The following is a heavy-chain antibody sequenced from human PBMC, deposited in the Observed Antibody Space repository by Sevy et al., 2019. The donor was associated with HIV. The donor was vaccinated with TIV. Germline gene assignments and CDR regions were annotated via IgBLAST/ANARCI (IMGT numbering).Heavy chain of an antibody. CDR3: TTMGWHGGFDI. D-gene: IGHD4-17*01. V-gene: IGHV3-15*01. J-gene: IGHJ3*02. CDR1: GFTFSNTW. Sequence: GGSLRLSCAASGFTFSNTWMSWVRQAPGKGLELVGRIKSQNDGGTTDYAAPVIGRFTISRDDSKSTLYLRMNSLKIKDTAVYYCTTMGWHGGFDIWGQGAMVTVSS. CDR2: IKSQNDGGTT.